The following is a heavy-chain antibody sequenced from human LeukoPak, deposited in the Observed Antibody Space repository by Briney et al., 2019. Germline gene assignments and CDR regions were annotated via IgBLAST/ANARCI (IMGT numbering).Heavy chain of an antibody. CDR2: ITPIFGAA. Sequence: SVKVSCKASGGIFSSYGITWVRQAPGQGLEWMGEITPIFGAANYAQTLQGRVTITADESTSTVFMELSSLRSDDTAFYYCARNSRVASTSGLNYWGQGTLVTVSS. V-gene: IGHV1-69*13. CDR1: GGIFSSYG. D-gene: IGHD4-23*01. J-gene: IGHJ4*02. CDR3: ARNSRVASTSGLNY.